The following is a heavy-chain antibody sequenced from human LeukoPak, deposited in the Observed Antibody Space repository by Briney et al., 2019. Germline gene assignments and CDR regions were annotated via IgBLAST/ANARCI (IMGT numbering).Heavy chain of an antibody. CDR1: GFTFSSYG. CDR3: GKDYDGVGDY. J-gene: IGHJ4*01. CDR2: ISYDGSNK. Sequence: GRSLRLSCAASGFTFSSYGMHWVRQAPGKGLEWVAVISYDGSNKYYADSVKGRFTISRDNSKNTLYLQMNSLRAEDTAVYYCGKDYDGVGDYWGQGTLVTVSS. V-gene: IGHV3-30*18. D-gene: IGHD3-16*01.